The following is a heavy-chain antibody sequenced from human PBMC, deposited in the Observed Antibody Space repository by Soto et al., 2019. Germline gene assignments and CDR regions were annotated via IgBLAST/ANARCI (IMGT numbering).Heavy chain of an antibody. CDR3: VKGKYDFDY. CDR1: GFTFSSYA. J-gene: IGHJ4*02. V-gene: IGHV3-64D*06. Sequence: EVQLVESGGGLVQPGGSLRLSCSASGFTFSSYAMHWVRQAPGKGLEYVSTISSNGGSTYYADSVKGRFTISRDNSKNTLYLQMTSPRTEDTVLYYCVKGKYDFDYWGQGPLVTVSS. CDR2: ISSNGGST.